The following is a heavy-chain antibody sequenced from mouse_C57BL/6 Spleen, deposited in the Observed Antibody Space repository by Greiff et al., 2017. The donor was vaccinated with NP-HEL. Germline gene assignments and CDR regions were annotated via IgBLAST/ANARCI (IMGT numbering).Heavy chain of an antibody. V-gene: IGHV1-69*01. J-gene: IGHJ3*01. D-gene: IGHD2-4*01. CDR1: GYTFTSYW. CDR2: IDPSDSYT. CDR3: ARRGYDYDERFAY. Sequence: QVQLKQPGAELVMPGASVKLSCKASGYTFTSYWMHWVKQRPGQGLEWIGEIDPSDSYTNYNQKFKGKSTLTVDKSSSTAYMQLSSLTSEDSAVYYCARRGYDYDERFAYWGQGTLVTVSA.